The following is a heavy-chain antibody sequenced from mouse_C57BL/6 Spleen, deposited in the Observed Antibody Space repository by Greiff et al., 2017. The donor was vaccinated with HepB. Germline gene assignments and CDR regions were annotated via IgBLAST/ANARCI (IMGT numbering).Heavy chain of an antibody. J-gene: IGHJ3*01. Sequence: EVQVVESGGDLVKPGGSLKLSCAASGFTFSSYGMSWVRQTPDKRLEWVATISSGGSYTYYPDSVKGRFTISRDNAKNTLYLQMSSLKSEDTAMYYCAREGHGYPPAWFAYWGQGTLVTVSA. CDR3: AREGHGYPPAWFAY. V-gene: IGHV5-6*01. CDR1: GFTFSSYG. D-gene: IGHD2-2*01. CDR2: ISSGGSYT.